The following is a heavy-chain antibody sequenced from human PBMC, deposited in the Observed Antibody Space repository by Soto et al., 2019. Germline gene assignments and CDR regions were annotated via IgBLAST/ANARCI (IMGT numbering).Heavy chain of an antibody. Sequence: SQTLSLTCAISGDSVSSSNAAWNWIRQSPSRGLEWMGRTYYKSKWRNDYAESVRSRMSINPDTSKNQFSLQLNSVTPEDSAVYYCAKQAAQQWSAFDVWGQGTMVTVSS. CDR1: GDSVSSSNAA. V-gene: IGHV6-1*01. CDR3: AKQAAQQWSAFDV. D-gene: IGHD6-19*01. J-gene: IGHJ3*01. CDR2: TYYKSKWRN.